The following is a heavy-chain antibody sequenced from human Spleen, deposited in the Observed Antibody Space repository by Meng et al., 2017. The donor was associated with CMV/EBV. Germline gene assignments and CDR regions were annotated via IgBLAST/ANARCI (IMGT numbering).Heavy chain of an antibody. V-gene: IGHV1-69*08. Sequence: SVKVSCKASGGTFSNDIISWVRQAPGQGLEWMGWIILMPGRPKHAQKFQGRVTITADKYTTTAFMELTSLRSEDTAVYYCGRDLTGTLLDYGLDVWGQGTTVTVSS. CDR2: IILMPGRP. D-gene: IGHD1-20*01. CDR3: GRDLTGTLLDYGLDV. J-gene: IGHJ6*02. CDR1: GGTFSNDI.